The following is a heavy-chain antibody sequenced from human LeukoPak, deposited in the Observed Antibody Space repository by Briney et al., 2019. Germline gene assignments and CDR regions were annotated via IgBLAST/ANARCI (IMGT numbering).Heavy chain of an antibody. Sequence: EASVKVSCKASGGTFSSYAISWVRQAPGKGLEWVSIISDSAVGTYYTDSVKGRFTISRDNSKNTLYLQMNSLRAEDTAIYYCAKDYCSSTSCPQKDWGQGTLVTVSS. D-gene: IGHD2-2*01. CDR2: ISDSAVGT. CDR1: GGTFSSYA. V-gene: IGHV3-23*01. CDR3: AKDYCSSTSCPQKD. J-gene: IGHJ4*02.